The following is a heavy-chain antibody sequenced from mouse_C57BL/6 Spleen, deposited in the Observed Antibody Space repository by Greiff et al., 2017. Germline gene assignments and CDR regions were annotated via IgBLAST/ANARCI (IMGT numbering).Heavy chain of an antibody. J-gene: IGHJ3*01. CDR1: GYTFTGYW. D-gene: IGHD2-5*01. CDR2: ILPGSGST. V-gene: IGHV1-9*01. Sequence: QVQLQQSGAELMKPGASVKLSCKATGYTFTGYWIEWVKQRPGHGLEWIGEILPGSGSTNYNEKFKGKATFTADISSNTAYMQLSSLTSEDPAIYYCARYYYSSSGFAYWGQGTMVTVSA. CDR3: ARYYYSSSGFAY.